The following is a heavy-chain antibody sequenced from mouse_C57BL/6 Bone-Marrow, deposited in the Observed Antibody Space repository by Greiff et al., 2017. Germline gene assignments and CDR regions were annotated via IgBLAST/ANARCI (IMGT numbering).Heavy chain of an antibody. D-gene: IGHD2-1*01. V-gene: IGHV1-81*01. Sequence: VQLQQSGAELARPGASVKLSCKASGYTFTSYGISWVKQRTGQGLEWIGEIYPRSGNTYYNEKFKGKATLTADKSSSTAYMELRSLTSDDSAVYFCATGGLYYGNLYAMDYWGQGTSVTVSS. J-gene: IGHJ4*01. CDR1: GYTFTSYG. CDR3: ATGGLYYGNLYAMDY. CDR2: IYPRSGNT.